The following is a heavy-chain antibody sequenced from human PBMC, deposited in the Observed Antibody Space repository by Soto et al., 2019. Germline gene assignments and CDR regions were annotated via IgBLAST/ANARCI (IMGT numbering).Heavy chain of an antibody. J-gene: IGHJ4*02. CDR2: IYYSGTT. Sequence: QLQLQESGPGLVKPSETLSLTCTVSGGSISSSSYYWGWIRQPPGKGLEWIGSIYYSGTTYYNPSLKNLVTISVDTSKNQFSLKLNSVTAADTAVYYCASRQEYSGYDFNFDYWGQGTLVTVSS. CDR3: ASRQEYSGYDFNFDY. CDR1: GGSISSSSYY. D-gene: IGHD5-12*01. V-gene: IGHV4-39*01.